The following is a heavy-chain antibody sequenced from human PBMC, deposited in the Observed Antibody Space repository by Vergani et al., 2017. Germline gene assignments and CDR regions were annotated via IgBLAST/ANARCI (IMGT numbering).Heavy chain of an antibody. D-gene: IGHD2-21*02. CDR1: GFTFSNFG. CDR2: IGKDGINT. Sequence: QVQLVESAGGVFQPWGSLRLSCAASGFTFSNFGMHCIRQAPGKGLEWRAYIGKDGINTRYRDAVKGRFTVSRDNSKDILYLQMDSLRSEDTALYYCAKYLRDSTDGLPDSWGPGTLVIVSS. V-gene: IGHV3-30*02. CDR3: AKYLRDSTDGLPDS. J-gene: IGHJ4*02.